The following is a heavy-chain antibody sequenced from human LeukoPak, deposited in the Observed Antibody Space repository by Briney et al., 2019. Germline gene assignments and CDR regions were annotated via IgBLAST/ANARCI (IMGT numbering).Heavy chain of an antibody. J-gene: IGHJ6*02. CDR3: ARDSGIAAAGPYYYYGMDV. Sequence: GSSVKVSCKPSGGTFSSYAISWVRQAPGQGLEWMGRIIPILGIANYAQKFQGRVTITADKSTSTAYMELSSLRSEDTAVYYCARDSGIAAAGPYYYYGMDVWGQGTTVTVSS. D-gene: IGHD6-13*01. CDR2: IIPILGIA. V-gene: IGHV1-69*04. CDR1: GGTFSSYA.